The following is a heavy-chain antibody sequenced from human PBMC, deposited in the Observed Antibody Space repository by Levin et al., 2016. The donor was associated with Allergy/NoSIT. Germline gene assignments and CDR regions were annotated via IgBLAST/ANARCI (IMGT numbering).Heavy chain of an antibody. CDR1: GFTFSNYW. CDR2: IKPDGSVK. V-gene: IGHV3-7*01. Sequence: GESLKISCVASGFTFSNYWISWVRQAPGKGLEWVGNIKPDGSVKNYVDSLKGRFTISRDTPKNSLYLHMSSLRGEDTAVYYCAREDSTTTTTFDYWGQGTLVTVSS. J-gene: IGHJ4*02. CDR3: AREDSTTTTTFDY. D-gene: IGHD4-11*01.